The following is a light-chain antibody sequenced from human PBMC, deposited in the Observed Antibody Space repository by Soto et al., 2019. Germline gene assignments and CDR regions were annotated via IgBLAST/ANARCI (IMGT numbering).Light chain of an antibody. CDR2: AAS. J-gene: IGKJ5*01. Sequence: DIPRTQSPSSLSASVGDRVTITCRASQSISSSLNWYQQKPGKAPKLLIYAASSLQSGVPSRFSGSGSGTDFTLTISSLQPEDFATYYCQRRGTFGQGTRLEIK. CDR1: QSISSS. V-gene: IGKV1-39*01. CDR3: QRRGT.